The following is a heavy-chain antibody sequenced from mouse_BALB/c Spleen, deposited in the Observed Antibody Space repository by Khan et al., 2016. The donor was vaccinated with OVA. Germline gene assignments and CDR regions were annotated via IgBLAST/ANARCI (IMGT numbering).Heavy chain of an antibody. D-gene: IGHD2-14*01. CDR2: MIYTGYT. CDR1: GDSITSGY. CDR3: ARCAYRDAFAY. J-gene: IGHJ3*01. V-gene: IGHV3-8*02. Sequence: EVQLQESGPSLVKPSQTLSLTCSVTGDSITSGYWSWIRKFPGNKLEYMGYMIYTGYTDYNPSLKSRIAITRHTSQNQYYLQLNPVTTEDTATYYCARCAYRDAFAYWGQGTLVTVSA.